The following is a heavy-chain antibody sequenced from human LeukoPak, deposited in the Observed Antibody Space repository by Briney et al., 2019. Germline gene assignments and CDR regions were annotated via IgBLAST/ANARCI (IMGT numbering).Heavy chain of an antibody. CDR3: ARVTDSGYDYVFDY. V-gene: IGHV3-21*01. CDR1: GFTFSSYS. Sequence: GGSLRLSCAASGFTFSSYSMNWVRQAPGKGLECVSSISSSSSYIYYADSAKGRFTISRDNAKNSLYLQMNSLRAEGTAVYYCARVTDSGYDYVFDYWGQGTLVTVSS. D-gene: IGHD5-12*01. CDR2: ISSSSSYI. J-gene: IGHJ4*02.